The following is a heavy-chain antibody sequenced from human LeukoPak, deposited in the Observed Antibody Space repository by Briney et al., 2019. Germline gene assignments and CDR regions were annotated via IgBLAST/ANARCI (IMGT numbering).Heavy chain of an antibody. J-gene: IGHJ4*02. D-gene: IGHD3-3*01. CDR3: AKQGPWSGYDLAYFDF. Sequence: SETLSLACTVSGGSISSSSYYWGWIRQPPGKGLEWVAVISYDASNHADSVKGRFTISRDISKNTVYLQMNRLRPEDTAIYYCAKQGPWSGYDLAYFDFWGQGTLVTVSS. CDR2: ISYDASN. CDR1: GGSISSSSYY. V-gene: IGHV4-39*01.